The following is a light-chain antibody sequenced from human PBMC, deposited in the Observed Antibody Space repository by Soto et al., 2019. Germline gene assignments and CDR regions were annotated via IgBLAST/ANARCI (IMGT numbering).Light chain of an antibody. CDR1: SSDVGGYNY. V-gene: IGLV2-14*01. CDR3: NSYTTSNTRQIV. Sequence: QSVLTQPASVSGSPGQSITISCTGTSSDVGGYNYVSWYQQHPGKAPKFMIYDVSNRPSGVSTRFSGSKSGNTASLTISGLQAEDEADYYCNSYTTSNTRQIVFGTGDQGHRP. CDR2: DVS. J-gene: IGLJ1*01.